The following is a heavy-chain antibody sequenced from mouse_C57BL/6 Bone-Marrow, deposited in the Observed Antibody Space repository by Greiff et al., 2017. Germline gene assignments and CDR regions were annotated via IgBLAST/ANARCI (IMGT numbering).Heavy chain of an antibody. Sequence: QVQLQQPGAELVKPGASVKVSCKASGYTFTSYWMHWVKQRPGQGLEWIGRIHPSDSDTNYNQKFKGKATLTVDKSSSTAYMQLSSLTSEDSAVYYCAKENWDYAMDYWGQGTSVTVSS. D-gene: IGHD4-1*01. V-gene: IGHV1-74*01. CDR1: GYTFTSYW. J-gene: IGHJ4*01. CDR3: AKENWDYAMDY. CDR2: IHPSDSDT.